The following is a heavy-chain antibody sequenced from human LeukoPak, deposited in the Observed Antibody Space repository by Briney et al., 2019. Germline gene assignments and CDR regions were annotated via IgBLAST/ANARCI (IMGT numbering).Heavy chain of an antibody. CDR2: IYYSGST. Sequence: ASETLSLTCTVSGGSISSSSYYWGWIRQPPGKGLEWIGSIYYSGSTYYNPSLKSRVTISVDTSKNQFSLKLSSVTAADTAVYYCARLGYSYGYYFDYWGQGTLVTVSS. CDR3: ARLGYSYGYYFDY. V-gene: IGHV4-39*01. J-gene: IGHJ4*02. D-gene: IGHD5-18*01. CDR1: GGSISSSSYY.